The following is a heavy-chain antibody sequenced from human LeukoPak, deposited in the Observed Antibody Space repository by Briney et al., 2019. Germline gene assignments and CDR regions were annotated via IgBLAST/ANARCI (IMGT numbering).Heavy chain of an antibody. Sequence: GGSLRLSCAASGFTFSSYSMNWVRQAPGKGLEWVSSISSSSSYIYYADSVKGRFTISRDNAENSLYLQMNSLRAEDTAVYYCARSPDGVSAVAGHFDYWGQGTLVTVSS. D-gene: IGHD6-19*01. J-gene: IGHJ4*02. CDR3: ARSPDGVSAVAGHFDY. V-gene: IGHV3-21*01. CDR1: GFTFSSYS. CDR2: ISSSSSYI.